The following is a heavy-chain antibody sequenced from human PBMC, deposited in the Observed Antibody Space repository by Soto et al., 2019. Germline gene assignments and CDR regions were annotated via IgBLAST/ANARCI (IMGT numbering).Heavy chain of an antibody. CDR3: ARGSIAARY. V-gene: IGHV4-34*01. J-gene: IGHJ4*02. Sequence: SETLSLTCAVYGGSFSGYYWSWIRQPPGKGLEWIGEINHSGSTNYNPSLKSRVAISVDTSKNQFSLKLSSVTAADTAVYYCARGSIAARYWGQGTLVTVSS. CDR1: GGSFSGYY. D-gene: IGHD6-6*01. CDR2: INHSGST.